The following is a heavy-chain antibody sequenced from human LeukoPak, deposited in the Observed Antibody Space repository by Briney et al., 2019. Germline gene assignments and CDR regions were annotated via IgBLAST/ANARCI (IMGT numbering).Heavy chain of an antibody. D-gene: IGHD4-23*01. CDR1: GSTFNSYS. J-gene: IGHJ4*02. V-gene: IGHV3-48*02. CDR3: ARVAAGYSVNYFDY. CDR2: ISSGGSTI. Sequence: GGSLRLSCAASGSTFNSYSMNWVRQAPGKGPEWVSSISSGGSTIYYADSVKGRFTISRDNAKNSLYLQMNSLRDEDTAVYYCARVAAGYSVNYFDYWGQGTLVTVSS.